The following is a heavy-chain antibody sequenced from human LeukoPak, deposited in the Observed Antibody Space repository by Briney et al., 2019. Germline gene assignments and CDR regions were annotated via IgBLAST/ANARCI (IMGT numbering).Heavy chain of an antibody. CDR1: GFTFSNYW. CDR2: IKEDGSEI. V-gene: IGHV3-7*01. Sequence: GGSLRLSCAASGFTFSNYWMNWVRQAPGKGLEWVANIKEDGSEIYYLESVKGRFTISRDNAKNSLYLQMNSLRADDTAVYYCARESSPGYSYGYPLAYWGQGTLVTVSS. J-gene: IGHJ4*02. D-gene: IGHD5-18*01. CDR3: ARESSPGYSYGYPLAY.